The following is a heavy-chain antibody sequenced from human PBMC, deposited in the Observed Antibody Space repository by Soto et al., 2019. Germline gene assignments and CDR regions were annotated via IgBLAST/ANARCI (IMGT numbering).Heavy chain of an antibody. V-gene: IGHV1-69*02. D-gene: IGHD3-10*01. CDR3: ASFEGHPDDSGQLIRFDP. J-gene: IGHJ5*02. Sequence: GASVKVSCKASGGTLSSYTISWVRQAPGQGLEWMGRIIPILGIANYAQKFQGRVTITADKSTSTAYMELSSLRSEDTAVYYCASFEGHPDDSGQLIRFDPWGEGTLVTVSS. CDR2: IIPILGIA. CDR1: GGTLSSYT.